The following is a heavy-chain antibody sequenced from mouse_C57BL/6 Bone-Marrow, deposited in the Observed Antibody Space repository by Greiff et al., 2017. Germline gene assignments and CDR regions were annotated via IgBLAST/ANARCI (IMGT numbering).Heavy chain of an antibody. J-gene: IGHJ2*01. D-gene: IGHD1-3*01. CDR2: IFPGSGST. Sequence: VQLQESGPELVKPGASVKISCKASGYTFTDYYINWVKQRPGQGLEWIGWIFPGSGSTYYNEKFKGKATLTVDKSSSTAYMLLSSLTSEDSAVYFGAREDNYGGYYFDDWGQGTTLTVSS. V-gene: IGHV1-75*01. CDR1: GYTFTDYY. CDR3: AREDNYGGYYFDD.